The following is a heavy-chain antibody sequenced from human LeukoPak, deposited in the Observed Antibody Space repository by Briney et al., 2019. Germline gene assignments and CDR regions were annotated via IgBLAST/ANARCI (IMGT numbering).Heavy chain of an antibody. Sequence: PSETLSLTCTVSGGSISSYYWSWIRQPAGKGLEWIGRIYTSGSTNYNASLKSRVTMSVDTSKNQFSLKLSSVTAADTAVYYCARDFEYCSSTSCYFSYYYYGMDVWGQGTTVTVSS. D-gene: IGHD2-2*01. CDR1: GGSISSYY. CDR3: ARDFEYCSSTSCYFSYYYYGMDV. J-gene: IGHJ6*02. V-gene: IGHV4-4*07. CDR2: IYTSGST.